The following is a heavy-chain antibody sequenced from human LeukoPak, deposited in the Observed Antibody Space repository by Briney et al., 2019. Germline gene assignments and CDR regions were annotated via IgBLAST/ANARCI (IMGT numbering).Heavy chain of an antibody. Sequence: SETLSLTCTVSGGSISSYYWSWIRQPPGKGLEWIGSIYHSGSTYYNPSLKSRVTISVDTSKNQFSLKLSSVTAADTAVYYCARVRARKQLVIDYWGQGTLVTVSS. CDR3: ARVRARKQLVIDY. D-gene: IGHD6-6*01. V-gene: IGHV4-38-2*02. CDR2: IYHSGST. CDR1: GGSISSYY. J-gene: IGHJ4*02.